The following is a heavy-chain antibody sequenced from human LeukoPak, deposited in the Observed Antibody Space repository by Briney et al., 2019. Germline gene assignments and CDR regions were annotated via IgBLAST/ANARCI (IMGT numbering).Heavy chain of an antibody. J-gene: IGHJ4*02. D-gene: IGHD6-13*01. CDR2: IYPGDSDT. Sequence: GESLKISCKGSGYSFTSYWIGWVRQMPGKGLEWMGIIYPGDSDTRYSPSFQGQVTISADKSISTAYLQWSSLKTSGTAMYYCARTIAAAGDDYWGQGTLVTVSS. CDR3: ARTIAAAGDDY. CDR1: GYSFTSYW. V-gene: IGHV5-51*01.